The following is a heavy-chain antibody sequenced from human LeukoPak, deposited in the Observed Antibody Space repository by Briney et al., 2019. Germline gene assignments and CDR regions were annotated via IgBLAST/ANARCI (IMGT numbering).Heavy chain of an antibody. CDR1: GYTFTSYD. CDR2: MNPNSGNT. CDR3: ARERARPTDHSNEY. V-gene: IGHV1-8*01. J-gene: IGHJ4*02. D-gene: IGHD6-6*01. Sequence: GASVKVSCKASGYTFTSYDINWVRQATGQGLEWMGWMNPNSGNTGYAQKFQGRVTMTRNTSISTAYMELSSLRSDDTAVYYCARERARPTDHSNEYWGQGTLVTVSS.